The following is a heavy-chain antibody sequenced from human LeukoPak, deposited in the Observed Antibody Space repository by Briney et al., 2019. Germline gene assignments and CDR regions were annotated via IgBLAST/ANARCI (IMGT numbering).Heavy chain of an antibody. V-gene: IGHV4-31*03. Sequence: SQTLSLTCTVSGGSISSGGYSWSWIRQHPGKGLEWIGYIYYSGSTYYNPSLKSRVTISVDTSKNQFSLKLSSVTAADTAVYYCARTVRGYCSGGSCYSPRAYYYMDVWGKGTTVTVSS. D-gene: IGHD2-15*01. CDR1: GGSISSGGYS. CDR2: IYYSGST. J-gene: IGHJ6*03. CDR3: ARTVRGYCSGGSCYSPRAYYYMDV.